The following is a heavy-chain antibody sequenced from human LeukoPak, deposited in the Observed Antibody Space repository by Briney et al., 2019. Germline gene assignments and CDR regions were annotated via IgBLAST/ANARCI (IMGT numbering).Heavy chain of an antibody. CDR1: GGSFSGYY. CDR2: INHSGST. CDR3: ARPRRGSSRTPYYYYMDV. D-gene: IGHD1-26*01. J-gene: IGHJ6*03. Sequence: PSETLSLTCAVYGGSFSGYYWSWIRQPPGKGLEWMGEINHSGSTNYNPSLKSRVTISVDTSKNQFSLKLSSVTAADTAVYYCARPRRGSSRTPYYYYMDVWGKGTTVTISS. V-gene: IGHV4-34*01.